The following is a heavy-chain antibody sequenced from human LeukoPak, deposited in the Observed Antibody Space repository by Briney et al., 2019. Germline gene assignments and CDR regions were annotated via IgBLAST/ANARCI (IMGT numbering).Heavy chain of an antibody. CDR1: GFTFSSYE. V-gene: IGHV3-48*03. CDR3: TRGASSGWEFDY. J-gene: IGHJ4*02. CDR2: ISSSGSTI. Sequence: GGSLRLSCAASGFTFSSYEMNWVRQAPGKGLEWVSYISSSGSTIYYADSVKGRFTISRDNAKNSLYLQMNSLRAEDTAVYYCTRGASSGWEFDYWGQGTLVTVSS. D-gene: IGHD6-19*01.